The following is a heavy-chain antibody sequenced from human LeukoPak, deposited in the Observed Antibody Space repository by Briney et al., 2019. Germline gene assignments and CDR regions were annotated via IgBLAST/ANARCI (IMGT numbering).Heavy chain of an antibody. J-gene: IGHJ3*02. CDR3: AVVVMGAFDI. D-gene: IGHD3-22*01. CDR1: GFTFSSYG. CDR2: IRYDGSNK. V-gene: IGHV3-30*02. Sequence: PGGSLRLSCAASGFTFSSYGMYWVRQAPGKGLEWVAFIRYDGSNKKYADSVKGRITISRDNSKNTLYLQMNSLRAEDTAVYYCAVVVMGAFDIWGQGTMVTVSS.